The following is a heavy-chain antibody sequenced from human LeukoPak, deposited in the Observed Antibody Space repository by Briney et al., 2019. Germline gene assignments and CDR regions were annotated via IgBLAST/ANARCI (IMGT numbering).Heavy chain of an antibody. D-gene: IGHD1-26*01. J-gene: IGHJ4*02. CDR1: GFTFSSYG. CDR2: ISYDGSNK. CDR3: ARDLSVGSQLRRKGYFDY. Sequence: GRSLRLSCAASGFTFSSYGMHWVRQAPGKGLEWVAVISYDGSNKYYADSVKGRFTISRDNSKNTLYLQMNSLRAEDTVVYYCARDLSVGSQLRRKGYFDYWGQGALVTVSS. V-gene: IGHV3-30*03.